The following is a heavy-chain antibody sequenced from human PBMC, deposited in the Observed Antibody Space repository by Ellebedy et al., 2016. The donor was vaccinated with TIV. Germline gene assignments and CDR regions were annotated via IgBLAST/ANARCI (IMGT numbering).Heavy chain of an antibody. CDR1: GFIFNNHN. D-gene: IGHD3-10*01. CDR2: IHNDETYE. CDR3: AKDRGFAMDV. Sequence: GESLKISCAASGFIFNNHNMHWVRQAPGKGLEWVAIIHNDETYEFYADSVKGRFTVSRDSSENTAFLQMNSLRGDDTAVYYCAKDRGFAMDVWGQGTTVTVSS. V-gene: IGHV3-30*02. J-gene: IGHJ6*02.